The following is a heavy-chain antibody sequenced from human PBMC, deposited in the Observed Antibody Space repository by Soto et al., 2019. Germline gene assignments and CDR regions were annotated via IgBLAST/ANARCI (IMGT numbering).Heavy chain of an antibody. CDR1: GFTFSSYS. Sequence: GGALRLSCAASGFTFSSYSMNWVRQAPGKWLEWVSYISSSSSTMYYADSVKGRFTISRDNAKNSLFLHMNSLRDEDTAVYYCARDSTDADSGSYSGDYWGQGTLVTVSS. J-gene: IGHJ4*02. V-gene: IGHV3-48*02. D-gene: IGHD1-26*01. CDR3: ARDSTDADSGSYSGDY. CDR2: ISSSSSTM.